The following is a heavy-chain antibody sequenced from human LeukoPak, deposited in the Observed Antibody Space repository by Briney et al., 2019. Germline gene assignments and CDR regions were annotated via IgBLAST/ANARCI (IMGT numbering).Heavy chain of an antibody. CDR3: ARAGPPYYYDSSGYLNY. Sequence: PGGSLRLSCAASGFSVSSTYMSWVRQAPGKGLEWVSSIRGSSSYIYYADSVKGRFTISRDNAKNSLYLQMNSLRAEDTAVYYCARAGPPYYYDSSGYLNYWGQGTLVTVSS. J-gene: IGHJ4*02. CDR2: IRGSSSYI. V-gene: IGHV3-21*01. D-gene: IGHD3-22*01. CDR1: GFSVSSTY.